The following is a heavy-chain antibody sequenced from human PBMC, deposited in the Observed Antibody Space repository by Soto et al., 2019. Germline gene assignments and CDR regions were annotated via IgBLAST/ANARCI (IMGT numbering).Heavy chain of an antibody. CDR1: GFTFSSYS. J-gene: IGHJ1*01. Sequence: GESLKISCAASGFTFSSYSMNWVRQAPGKGLEWVSYISSSSSTIYYADSVKGRFTISRDNAKNSLYLQMNSLRAEDTAVYYCARARGFQHWGQGTLVTVSS. CDR2: ISSSSSTI. V-gene: IGHV3-48*01. CDR3: ARARGFQH.